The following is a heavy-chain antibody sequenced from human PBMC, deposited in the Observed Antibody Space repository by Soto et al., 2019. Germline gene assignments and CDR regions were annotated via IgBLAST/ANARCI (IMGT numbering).Heavy chain of an antibody. CDR1: GYTFTGYY. J-gene: IGHJ4*02. CDR2: INPNSGGT. CDR3: ARDRTHYYDFWSGYYTGYYFDY. Sequence: ASVKVSCKASGYTFTGYYMHWVRQAPGQGLEWMGWINPNSGGTNYAQKFQGWVTMTRDTSISTAYMELSRLRSDDTAVYYCARDRTHYYDFWSGYYTGYYFDYWGQGTLVTSPQ. D-gene: IGHD3-3*01. V-gene: IGHV1-2*04.